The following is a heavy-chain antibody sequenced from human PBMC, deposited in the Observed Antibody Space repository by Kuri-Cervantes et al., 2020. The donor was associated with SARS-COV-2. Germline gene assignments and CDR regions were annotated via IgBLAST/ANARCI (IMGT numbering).Heavy chain of an antibody. D-gene: IGHD2-2*01. J-gene: IGHJ6*02. CDR2: ISSSGSTI. CDR1: GFTFSDYY. V-gene: IGHV3-11*04. Sequence: GESLKISCAASGFTFSDYYMSWIRQAPGKGLEWVSYISSSGSTIYYADSVKGRFTISRDNAKNSLYLQMNSLRAEDTAVYYCAKGECSSTSCYWRYYYYGMDVWGQGTTVTVSS. CDR3: AKGECSSTSCYWRYYYYGMDV.